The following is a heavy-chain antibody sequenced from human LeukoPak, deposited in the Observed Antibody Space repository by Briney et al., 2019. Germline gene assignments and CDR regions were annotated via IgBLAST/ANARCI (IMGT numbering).Heavy chain of an antibody. D-gene: IGHD3-10*01. J-gene: IGHJ4*02. CDR1: GYTLTELS. V-gene: IGHV1-24*01. CDR2: FDPEDGET. CDR3: ARDGGSGSYGIDY. Sequence: ASVKVSCKVSGYTLTELSMHWVRQAPGKGLEWMGGFDPEDGETIYAQKFQGRVTMTTDTSTSTAYMELRSLRSDDTAVYYCARDGGSGSYGIDYWGQGTLVTVSS.